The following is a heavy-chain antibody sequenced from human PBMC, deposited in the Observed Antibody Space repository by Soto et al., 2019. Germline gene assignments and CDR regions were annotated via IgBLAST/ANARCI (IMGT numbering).Heavy chain of an antibody. CDR3: ATTHYYDFWSGYYSRFDY. J-gene: IGHJ4*02. D-gene: IGHD3-3*01. CDR2: IYYSGST. CDR1: GGSISSSSYY. Sequence: KASETLSLTCTVSGGSISSSSYYWGWIRQPPGKGLEWIGSIYYSGSTYYNPSLKSRVTISVDTSKNQFSLKLSSVTAADTAVYYCATTHYYDFWSGYYSRFDYWGQGTLVTVSS. V-gene: IGHV4-39*01.